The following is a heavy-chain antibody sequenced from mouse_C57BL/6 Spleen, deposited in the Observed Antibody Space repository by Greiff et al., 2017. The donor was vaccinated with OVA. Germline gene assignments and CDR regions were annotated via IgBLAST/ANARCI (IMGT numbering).Heavy chain of an antibody. CDR3: ARSEGLRRDGGFDY. J-gene: IGHJ2*01. D-gene: IGHD2-4*01. CDR2: IYPGDGDT. Sequence: QVQLQQSGPELVKPGASVKISCKASGYAFSSSWMNWVKQRPGKGLEWIGRIYPGDGDTNYNGKFKGKATLTADKSSSTAYMQLSSLTSEDSAVYFCARSEGLRRDGGFDYWGQGTTLTVSS. V-gene: IGHV1-82*01. CDR1: GYAFSSSW.